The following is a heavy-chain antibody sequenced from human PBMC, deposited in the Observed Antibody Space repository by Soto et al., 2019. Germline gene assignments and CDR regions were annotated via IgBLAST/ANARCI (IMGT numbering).Heavy chain of an antibody. CDR3: ARSVAVPGAHIDY. CDR1: GGTSRGPD. D-gene: IGHD6-19*01. V-gene: IGHV4-59*11. J-gene: IGHJ4*02. Sequence: SQPKRHTNSVAGGTSRGPDGSWIRQSPGKGLEWLGYVYYTGSTNYSPSLRSRVSISVDTSKNEFSLRLSSVTAADTAVYFCARSVAVPGAHIDYWGQGTQVTVSS. CDR2: VYYTGST.